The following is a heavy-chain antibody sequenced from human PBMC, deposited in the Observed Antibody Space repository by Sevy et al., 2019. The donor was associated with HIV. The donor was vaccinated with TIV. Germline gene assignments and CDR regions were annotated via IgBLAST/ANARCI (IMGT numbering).Heavy chain of an antibody. D-gene: IGHD3-22*01. J-gene: IGHJ3*02. CDR3: ARDQYYYDSSGYYPEGFAFDI. CDR2: ISYDGSNK. Sequence: GGSLRLSCAASGFTFSSYAMHWVRQAPGKGLEWVAVISYDGSNKYYADSVKGRFTISRDNSKNTLYLQMNSLRDEDTAVYYCARDQYYYDSSGYYPEGFAFDIWGQGTMVTVSS. V-gene: IGHV3-30-3*01. CDR1: GFTFSSYA.